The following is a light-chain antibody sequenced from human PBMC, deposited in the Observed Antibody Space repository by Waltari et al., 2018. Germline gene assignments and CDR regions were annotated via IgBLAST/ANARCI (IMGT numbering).Light chain of an antibody. CDR3: HVWHAHFDPGV. CDR2: YDS. CDR1: NIGSCS. V-gene: IGLV3-21*04. Sequence: SYVPTQPPSVSVAPGETASITCGGANIGSCSVHWYQQKPGQAPLLIIFYDSDRPAGIPARFSGSNSGNTATLTITSVEAGDEARYYCHVWHAHFDPGVFGTGTEVTVL. J-gene: IGLJ1*01.